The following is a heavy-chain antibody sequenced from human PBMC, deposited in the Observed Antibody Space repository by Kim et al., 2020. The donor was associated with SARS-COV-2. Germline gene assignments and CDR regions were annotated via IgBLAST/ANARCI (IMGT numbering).Heavy chain of an antibody. Sequence: SETLSLTCTVSGGSISSYYWSWIRQPPGKGLEWIGYIYYRGSTNYNPSLKSRVTISVDTSKNQFSLKLSSVTAADTAVYYCARTRYYDSSGYYSAVLIGSHFDYWGQGTLVTVSS. CDR2: IYYRGST. V-gene: IGHV4-59*08. CDR3: ARTRYYDSSGYYSAVLIGSHFDY. J-gene: IGHJ4*02. D-gene: IGHD3-22*01. CDR1: GGSISSYY.